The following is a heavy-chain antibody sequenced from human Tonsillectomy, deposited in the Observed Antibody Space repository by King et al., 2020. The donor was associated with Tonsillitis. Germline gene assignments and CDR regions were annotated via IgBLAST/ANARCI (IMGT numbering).Heavy chain of an antibody. V-gene: IGHV4-59*01. CDR3: ARDVIAAY. Sequence: QLQESGPGLVKPSETLSLTCTVSGGSISSYYWSWIRQPPGKGLEWIGYIYYSGSTNYNPSLKSRVTISVDTSKNQFSLKLSSVTAADTAVYYCARDVIAAYWGQGTLVTVSS. J-gene: IGHJ4*02. CDR1: GGSISSYY. D-gene: IGHD6-13*01. CDR2: IYYSGST.